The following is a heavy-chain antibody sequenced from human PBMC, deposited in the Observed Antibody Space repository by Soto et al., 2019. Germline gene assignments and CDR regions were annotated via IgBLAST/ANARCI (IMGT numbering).Heavy chain of an antibody. CDR1: GGSISSGGYF. D-gene: IGHD2-15*01. J-gene: IGHJ6*02. CDR2: IYHSGST. Sequence: PSETLSLTCAVSGGSISSGGYFWSWIRQPPGKGLEWIGYIYHSGSTYYNPSLKSRVTISVDRSKNQFSLKLSSVTAADTSVYYCARDRTDCSGGSCYRYGMDVWGQGTTVTVSS. CDR3: ARDRTDCSGGSCYRYGMDV. V-gene: IGHV4-30-2*01.